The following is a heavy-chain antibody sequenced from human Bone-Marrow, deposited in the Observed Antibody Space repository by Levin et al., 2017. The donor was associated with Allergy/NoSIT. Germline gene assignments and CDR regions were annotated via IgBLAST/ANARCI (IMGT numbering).Heavy chain of an antibody. CDR2: ISSDSSDL. CDR3: VRGIIGDVRVAHKEAFDV. V-gene: IGHV3-21*01. D-gene: IGHD2/OR15-2a*01. J-gene: IGHJ3*01. Sequence: PGGSLRLSCAASGFTFSNYAMSWVRQAPGKGLEWISSISSDSSDLYYADSVKGRFTISRDNAKNSLNLQVSSLRAEDTAVYHCVRGIIGDVRVAHKEAFDVWGQGTMATVSS. CDR1: GFTFSNYA.